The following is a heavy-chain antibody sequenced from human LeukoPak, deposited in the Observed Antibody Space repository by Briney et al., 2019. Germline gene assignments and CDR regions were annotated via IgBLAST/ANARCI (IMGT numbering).Heavy chain of an antibody. J-gene: IGHJ4*02. V-gene: IGHV1-2*02. CDR3: AREGSGYPY. Sequence: ASVKVSCKASGYTFTGYYMHWVRQAPGQGLELMGWINPNSGGTNYAQKFQGRVTMTRDTSISTAYMEVSRLTSDDTAVCYCAREGSGYPYWGQGTLVTVSS. D-gene: IGHD5-12*01. CDR1: GYTFTGYY. CDR2: INPNSGGT.